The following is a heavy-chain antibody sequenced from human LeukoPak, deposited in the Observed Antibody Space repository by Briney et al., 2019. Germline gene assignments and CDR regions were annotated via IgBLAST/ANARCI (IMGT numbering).Heavy chain of an antibody. V-gene: IGHV3-74*01. CDR2: IDSDGRIT. Sequence: PGGSLRLSCAASGFTFSSHWMHWVRQAPGKGLVWVSRIDSDGRITTYADSVKGRFTISRDNAKNTLYLQMNSLRAEDTAVYYCARDQSSVFDYWGQGTLVTVSS. CDR3: ARDQSSVFDY. D-gene: IGHD3-22*01. CDR1: GFTFSSHW. J-gene: IGHJ4*02.